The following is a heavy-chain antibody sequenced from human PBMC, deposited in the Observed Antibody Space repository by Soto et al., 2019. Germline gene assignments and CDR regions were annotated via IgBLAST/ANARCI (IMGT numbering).Heavy chain of an antibody. CDR2: ISSSSSYI. CDR1: GFTFTTYT. V-gene: IGHV3-21*01. Sequence: SCKAFGFTFTTYTMNWVRQTPGKGLEWVSSISSSSSYIYSADSVKGRFTVSRDNAKNSLYLQMNSLRADDTAVYYCATSTLGGYYYGMDVWGQGTTVTVSS. J-gene: IGHJ6*02. CDR3: ATSTLGGYYYGMDV.